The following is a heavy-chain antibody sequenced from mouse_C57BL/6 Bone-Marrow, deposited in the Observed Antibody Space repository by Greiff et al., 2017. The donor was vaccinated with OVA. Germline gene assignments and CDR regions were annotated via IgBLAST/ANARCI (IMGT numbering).Heavy chain of an antibody. CDR3: ARDLWLRREGFDY. CDR2: IDPSDSYT. Sequence: QVQLQQPGAELVMPGASVKLSCKASGYTFTSYWMHWVKQRPGQGLEWIGEIDPSDSYTNYNQKFKGESTLTVDKSSSTAYMQLSSLTSEDSAVYYCARDLWLRREGFDYWGQGTTLTVSS. V-gene: IGHV1-69*01. D-gene: IGHD2-2*01. CDR1: GYTFTSYW. J-gene: IGHJ2*01.